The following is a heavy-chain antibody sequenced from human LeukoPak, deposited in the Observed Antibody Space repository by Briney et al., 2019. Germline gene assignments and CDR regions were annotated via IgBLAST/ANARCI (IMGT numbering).Heavy chain of an antibody. CDR2: IGGSGSADTI. J-gene: IGHJ4*02. CDR3: AKWSKYTYSYFDY. CDR1: GFTFSNYA. D-gene: IGHD5-18*01. Sequence: GGSLRLSCAASGFTFSNYAMSWVRQTPGEGLEWVSSIGGSGSADTIYYADSVRGRFTISRDNSKNTLYLQMNSLRVEDTAVFYCAKWSKYTYSYFDYWGQGTLVTVSS. V-gene: IGHV3-23*01.